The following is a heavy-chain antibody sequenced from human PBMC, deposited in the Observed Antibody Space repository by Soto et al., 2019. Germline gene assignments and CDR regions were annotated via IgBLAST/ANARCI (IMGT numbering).Heavy chain of an antibody. D-gene: IGHD3-16*02. Sequence: ASVKVSCKSSGYNFMNYAMHWVRQAPGQGLEWMGWIHTGDGKTKYAQKLQGRVTLTRDTSASTAYMELSSLTFEDTAVYYCARVPRSSTDVIEVPALMYDQWFHPLGQGTLVTVSS. V-gene: IGHV1-3*04. CDR3: ARVPRSSTDVIEVPALMYDQWFHP. CDR1: GYNFMNYA. CDR2: IHTGDGKT. J-gene: IGHJ5*02.